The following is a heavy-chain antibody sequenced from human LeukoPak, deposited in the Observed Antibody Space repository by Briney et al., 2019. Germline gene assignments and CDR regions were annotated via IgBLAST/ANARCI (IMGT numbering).Heavy chain of an antibody. Sequence: MTGGSLRLSCAASGFTFSDYYMSWIRQAPGEGLEWVSYISSSGSTIYYADSVKGRSTISRDNAKNSLYLQMNSLRAEDTAVYYCARVGSSGYYIKNWGQGTLVTVSS. V-gene: IGHV3-11*04. D-gene: IGHD3-22*01. J-gene: IGHJ4*02. CDR2: ISSSGSTI. CDR3: ARVGSSGYYIKN. CDR1: GFTFSDYY.